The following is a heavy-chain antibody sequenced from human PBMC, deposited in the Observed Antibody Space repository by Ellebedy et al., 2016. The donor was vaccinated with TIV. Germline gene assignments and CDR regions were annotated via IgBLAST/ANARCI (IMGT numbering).Heavy chain of an antibody. CDR3: ARVRISDDSSGYYYYYYYGMDV. J-gene: IGHJ6*02. CDR1: GYTFTSYG. D-gene: IGHD3-22*01. CDR2: ISAYNGNT. Sequence: ASVKVSCKASGYTFTSYGISWVRQAPGQGLEWMGWISAYNGNTNYAQKLQGRVTMTTDTSTSTAYMELRSPRSDDTTVYYCARVRISDDSSGYYYYYYYGMDVWGQGTTVTVSS. V-gene: IGHV1-18*01.